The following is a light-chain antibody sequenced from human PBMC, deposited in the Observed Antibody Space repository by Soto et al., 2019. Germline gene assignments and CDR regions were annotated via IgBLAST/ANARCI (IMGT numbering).Light chain of an antibody. J-gene: IGKJ1*01. V-gene: IGKV3-15*01. CDR3: QQYNNWPPVT. CDR1: QSVSSK. CDR2: GAS. Sequence: EIIMTQSPATLSVSPGERATLSCRASQSVSSKLAWYQQKPGQAPRLLVYGASTKATGIPARFSGSGSGTEFTLTISSLQSEDLAVYYCQQYNNWPPVTFGQGTKVEIK.